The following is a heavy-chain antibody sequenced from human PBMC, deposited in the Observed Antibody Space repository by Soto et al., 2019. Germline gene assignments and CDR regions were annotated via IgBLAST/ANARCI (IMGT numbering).Heavy chain of an antibody. CDR1: GGSISSTKW. CDR3: ATQTISYTWDV. V-gene: IGHV4-4*02. Sequence: QVQLQESGPGLVKPSGTLSLTCAVSGGSISSTKWWTWVRQPPGKGLEWIAEISHSEGSNYNPSLKSRVARSLDNSKNQCSLRLSSVTAADTAVYYCATQTISYTWDVWGQGTTVTVS. J-gene: IGHJ6*02. CDR2: ISHSEGS. D-gene: IGHD4-4*01.